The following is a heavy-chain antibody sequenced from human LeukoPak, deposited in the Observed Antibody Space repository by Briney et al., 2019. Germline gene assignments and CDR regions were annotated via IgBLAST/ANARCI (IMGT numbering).Heavy chain of an antibody. CDR3: ACTAHYYGSGSYGYYFDY. Sequence: GGSLRPSCAASGFTFSSYAMHWVRQAPGKGLEWVAVIWYDGSNKYYADSVKGRFTISRDNSKNTLYLQMNSLRAEDTAVYYCACTAHYYGSGSYGYYFDYWGQGTLVTVSS. D-gene: IGHD3-10*01. J-gene: IGHJ4*02. CDR1: GFTFSSYA. V-gene: IGHV3-33*08. CDR2: IWYDGSNK.